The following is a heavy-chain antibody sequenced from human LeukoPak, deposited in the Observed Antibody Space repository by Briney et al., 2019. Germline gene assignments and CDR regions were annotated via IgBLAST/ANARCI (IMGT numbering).Heavy chain of an antibody. CDR2: ISGSGGSA. Sequence: PGGSLRLSCAASGFTFSSYAMSWVRQAPGKGLEWVSAISGSGGSAYYADSVKGRFTISRGNSKNTLYLQMNSLRAEDTAVYYCAKDPYCSSTSCSQEPYWGQGTLVTVSS. V-gene: IGHV3-23*01. D-gene: IGHD2-2*01. J-gene: IGHJ4*02. CDR3: AKDPYCSSTSCSQEPY. CDR1: GFTFSSYA.